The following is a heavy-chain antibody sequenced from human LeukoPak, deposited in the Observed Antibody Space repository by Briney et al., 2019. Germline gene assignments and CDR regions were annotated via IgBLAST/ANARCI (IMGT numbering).Heavy chain of an antibody. CDR2: ISGSGGST. CDR3: AKHPRGDFWSGYDY. V-gene: IGHV3-23*01. CDR1: GFSFSIYA. D-gene: IGHD3-3*01. J-gene: IGHJ4*02. Sequence: GGSLRLSCAASGFSFSIYAMSWVRQAPGKGLEWVSAISGSGGSTYYAASVKGRFTISRDNSKNTLYLQMNSLRAEDTAVYYCAKHPRGDFWSGYDYWGQGTLVTVSS.